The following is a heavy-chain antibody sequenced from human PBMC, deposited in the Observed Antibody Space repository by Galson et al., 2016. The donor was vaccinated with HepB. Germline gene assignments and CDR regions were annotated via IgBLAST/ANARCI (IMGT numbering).Heavy chain of an antibody. Sequence: ETLSLTCTVSGGSISSNSYYWGWIRQPPGKGLEWIGSIYYVGNTYYNPSLQSRVIISIDQSNNRVSLKLRSVTAADTAVYYCARHERLLSWFDSWGQGFLVTVSS. J-gene: IGHJ5*01. CDR3: ARHERLLSWFDS. CDR2: IYYVGNT. D-gene: IGHD5-12*01. V-gene: IGHV4-39*01. CDR1: GGSISSNSYY.